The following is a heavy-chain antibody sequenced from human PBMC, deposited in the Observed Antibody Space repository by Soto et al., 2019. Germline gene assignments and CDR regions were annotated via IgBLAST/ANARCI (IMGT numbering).Heavy chain of an antibody. D-gene: IGHD3-10*01. CDR1: GGSISSYY. V-gene: IGHV4-59*01. CDR2: IYYSGST. J-gene: IGHJ4*02. Sequence: SETLSLTCTVSGGSISSYYWSWIRQPPGKGLEWIGYIYYSGSTNYNPSLKSRVTISVDTSKNQFSLKLSSVTAADTAVYYCARVFIYDAVRESSVFDYWGQGTLVTVSS. CDR3: ARVFIYDAVRESSVFDY.